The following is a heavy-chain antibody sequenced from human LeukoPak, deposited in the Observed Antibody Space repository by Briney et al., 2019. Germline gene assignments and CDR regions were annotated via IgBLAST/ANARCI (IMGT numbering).Heavy chain of an antibody. CDR2: ISSSSSTI. J-gene: IGHJ4*02. Sequence: GGSLRLSCAASGFTFSNYSMNWVRQAPGKGLEWVSYISSSSSTIYYADSVKGRFTISRDNAKNTLYLQMNSLRAEDTALYYCAKDESVVIRYYFDYWGQGTLVTVSS. V-gene: IGHV3-48*01. D-gene: IGHD3-16*02. CDR3: AKDESVVIRYYFDY. CDR1: GFTFSNYS.